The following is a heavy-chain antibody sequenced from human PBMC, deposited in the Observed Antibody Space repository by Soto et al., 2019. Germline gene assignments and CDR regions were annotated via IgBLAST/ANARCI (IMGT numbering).Heavy chain of an antibody. Sequence: QVQLVQSGAEVKKPGSSVKVSCKASGGTFSSYAISWVRQAPGQGLEWMGGIIPIFGTANYAQKFQGRVTITANESTSTAYMGLSSLRSEDKAVYYCARIAAAGRGDFDYWGQGTLVTVSS. CDR3: ARIAAAGRGDFDY. J-gene: IGHJ4*02. CDR1: GGTFSSYA. V-gene: IGHV1-69*01. D-gene: IGHD6-13*01. CDR2: IIPIFGTA.